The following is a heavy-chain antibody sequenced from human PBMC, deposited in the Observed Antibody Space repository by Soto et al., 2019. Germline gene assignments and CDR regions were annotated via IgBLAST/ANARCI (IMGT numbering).Heavy chain of an antibody. CDR1: GGSSSSSSYY. D-gene: IGHD3-3*01. CDR2: IYYSGST. CDR3: ARRNVYYDFWSGPVDNWFDP. V-gene: IGHV4-39*01. Sequence: SLTMSLTCTVAGGSSSSSSYYWGRISPPPGKGLEWIGSIYYSGSTYYNPSLKSRVTISVDTAKNQFSLKLSSVTAADTAVYYCARRNVYYDFWSGPVDNWFDPLGQGTLVTVSS. J-gene: IGHJ5*02.